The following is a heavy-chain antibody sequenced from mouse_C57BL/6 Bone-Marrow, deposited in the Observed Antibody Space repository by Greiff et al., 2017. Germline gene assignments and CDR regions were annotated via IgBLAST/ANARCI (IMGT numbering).Heavy chain of an antibody. CDR1: GYTFTSYW. V-gene: IGHV1-64*01. Sequence: VQLQQSGAELVKPGASVKLSCKASGYTFTSYWMHWVKQRPGQGLEWIGMIHPNSGSTNYNEKFKSKATLTVDKSSSTAYMQLSSLTSEDSAVYYCAINGYDNYYAMDYWGQGTSVTVSS. CDR2: IHPNSGST. CDR3: AINGYDNYYAMDY. J-gene: IGHJ4*01. D-gene: IGHD2-2*01.